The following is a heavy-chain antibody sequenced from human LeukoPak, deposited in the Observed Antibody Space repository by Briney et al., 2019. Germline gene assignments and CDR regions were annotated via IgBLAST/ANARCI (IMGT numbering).Heavy chain of an antibody. Sequence: GGSLRLSCAASGFTFSSYSMNWVRQAPGKGLEWVSSISSSSSYIYYADLVKGRFTISRDNAKNSLYLQMNSLRAEDTAVYYCARDFRSIFGVVISNFDYWGQGTLVTVSS. V-gene: IGHV3-21*01. CDR2: ISSSSSYI. J-gene: IGHJ4*02. D-gene: IGHD3-3*01. CDR3: ARDFRSIFGVVISNFDY. CDR1: GFTFSSYS.